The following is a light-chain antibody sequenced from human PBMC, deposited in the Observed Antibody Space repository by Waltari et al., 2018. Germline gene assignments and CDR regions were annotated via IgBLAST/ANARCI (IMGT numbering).Light chain of an antibody. CDR3: QQYDNWPLT. CDR2: DAS. Sequence: ETVMTQSPATLSVYPGDRATLSCRASQRIKNNLAWYQQKGGQAPRLLLFDASTRATGISSRFSGSGYGTEFTLTISGLQSEDFAVYYCQQYDNWPLTFGQGTRLDIK. J-gene: IGKJ5*01. V-gene: IGKV3-15*01. CDR1: QRIKNN.